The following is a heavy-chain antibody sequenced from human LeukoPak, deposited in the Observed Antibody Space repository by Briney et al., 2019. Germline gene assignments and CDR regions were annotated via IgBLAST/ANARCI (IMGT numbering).Heavy chain of an antibody. CDR1: GDSISTTSYF. V-gene: IGHV4-39*07. J-gene: IGHJ5*02. CDR2: IYYSGTT. Sequence: PSETLSLTCTVSGDSISTTSYFWAWIRQPPGEGLEWIGSIYYSGTTYFNSSLKSRVTISVERSKNHFSLKLSSLTVADTARYYCARVYSSTHNWFDTWGQGIQVTVSS. CDR3: ARVYSSTHNWFDT. D-gene: IGHD6-19*01.